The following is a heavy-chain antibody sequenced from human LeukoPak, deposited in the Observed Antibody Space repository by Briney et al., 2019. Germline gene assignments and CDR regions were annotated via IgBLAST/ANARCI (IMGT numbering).Heavy chain of an antibody. CDR2: ISYDGSNK. CDR3: ARVALRFLEWLSTPDY. Sequence: GGSLRLSCAASGFTFSSYGMHWVRQAPGKGLEWVAVISYDGSNKYYADSVKGRFTISRDNSKNTLYLQMNSLRAEDTAVYYCARVALRFLEWLSTPDYWGQGTLVTVSS. V-gene: IGHV3-30*03. CDR1: GFTFSSYG. J-gene: IGHJ4*02. D-gene: IGHD3-3*01.